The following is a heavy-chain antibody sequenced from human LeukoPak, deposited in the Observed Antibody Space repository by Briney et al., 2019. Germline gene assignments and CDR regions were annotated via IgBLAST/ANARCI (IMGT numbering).Heavy chain of an antibody. D-gene: IGHD2-8*01. CDR2: IYHSGST. CDR3: ASSGQCTNGLCRDVGYMDV. CDR1: GGSISSSNW. Sequence: SETLSLTCAVSGGSISSSNWWSWVRQPPGKGLEWIGEIYHSGSTNYNPSLKSQVTISMHTSKSQLSLKLNSVTAADTAVYYCASSGQCTNGLCRDVGYMDVWGKGTTVTVSS. J-gene: IGHJ6*03. V-gene: IGHV4-4*02.